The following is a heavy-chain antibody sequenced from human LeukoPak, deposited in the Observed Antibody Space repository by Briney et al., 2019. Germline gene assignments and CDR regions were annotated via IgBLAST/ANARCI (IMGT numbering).Heavy chain of an antibody. Sequence: GGSLRLSCAASGFTFNKYAMSWVRQAPGKGLEWVSAISGSGGSTYYADSVKGRFTISRDNSKNTLYLQMNSLRAEDTAVYYCAKDTYRDCSSTSCYPGAFDIWGQGTMVTVSS. CDR3: AKDTYRDCSSTSCYPGAFDI. CDR2: ISGSGGST. J-gene: IGHJ3*02. CDR1: GFTFNKYA. D-gene: IGHD2-2*01. V-gene: IGHV3-23*01.